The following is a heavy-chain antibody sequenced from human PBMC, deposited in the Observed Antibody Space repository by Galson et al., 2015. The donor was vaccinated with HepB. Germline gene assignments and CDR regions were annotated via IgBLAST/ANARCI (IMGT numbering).Heavy chain of an antibody. D-gene: IGHD2-21*01. J-gene: IGHJ5*02. CDR2: ISDSGGRT. Sequence: SLRLSCAASGFTFSTYVMSWVRQAPGKGLEWVSAISDSGGRTYYADSVKGRFTISRDNSNNTLYLQMNSLRAEDTAVYYCAKEVYCSGDCGGWFDPWGQGTLVTVSS. CDR3: AKEVYCSGDCGGWFDP. V-gene: IGHV3-23*01. CDR1: GFTFSTYV.